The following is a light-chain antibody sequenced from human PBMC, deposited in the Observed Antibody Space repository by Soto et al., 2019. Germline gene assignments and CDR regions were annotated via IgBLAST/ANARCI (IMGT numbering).Light chain of an antibody. J-gene: IGKJ5*01. V-gene: IGKV3-15*01. CDR3: QQYNTWPPIT. CDR1: QSVRSN. Sequence: DIVMTHSPSTLSVSPFERGTLSFMSSQSVRSNLAWYQQKPGQAPRLLIYGASTRATGLPARFSGSGSGTDFTLTISSLQSEDFAVYYCQQYNTWPPITFGQGTRLEIK. CDR2: GAS.